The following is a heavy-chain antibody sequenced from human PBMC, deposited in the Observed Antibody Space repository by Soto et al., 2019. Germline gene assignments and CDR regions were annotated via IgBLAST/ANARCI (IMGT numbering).Heavy chain of an antibody. CDR1: GFTFSSYG. CDR3: ARDIRGELIAARPSAMDV. Sequence: GGSLRLSCAASGFTFSSYGMHWVRQAPGKGLEWVAVIWYDGSNKYYADSVKGRFTISRDNSKNTLYLQMNSLRAEDTAVYYCARDIRGELIAARPSAMDVWGQGTTVTVSS. D-gene: IGHD6-6*01. V-gene: IGHV3-33*01. CDR2: IWYDGSNK. J-gene: IGHJ6*02.